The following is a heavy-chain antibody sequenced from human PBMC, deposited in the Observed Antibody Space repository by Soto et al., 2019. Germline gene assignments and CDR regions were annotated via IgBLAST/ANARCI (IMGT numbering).Heavy chain of an antibody. CDR2: IYYGGST. V-gene: IGHV4-59*01. Sequence: SETLSLTCSVSGASISSYHWSWIRQPPGKGLDWIGHIYYGGSTNYNPSLESRVTISVDTSKNQVSLKLRSVTAADTAVYYCARVPNSYGNYPFWFDPWGQGTLVTVSS. CDR3: ARVPNSYGNYPFWFDP. D-gene: IGHD1-7*01. J-gene: IGHJ5*02. CDR1: GASISSYH.